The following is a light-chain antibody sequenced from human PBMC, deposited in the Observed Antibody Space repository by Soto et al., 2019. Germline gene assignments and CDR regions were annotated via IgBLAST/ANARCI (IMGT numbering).Light chain of an antibody. V-gene: IGKV1-5*03. J-gene: IGKJ4*01. Sequence: DIQMTQSPSTLSASVGDRVTITCRASQNSNSWLAWYQQKPGTAPKLLIYNASSLESGVPSRFSGSGSGTEFTLTISSLQPDDFATYYCQQYNSDPLTFGGGTKVEIK. CDR2: NAS. CDR1: QNSNSW. CDR3: QQYNSDPLT.